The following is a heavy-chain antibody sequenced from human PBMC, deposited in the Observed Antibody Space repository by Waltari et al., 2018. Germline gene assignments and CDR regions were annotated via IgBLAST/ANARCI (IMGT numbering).Heavy chain of an antibody. CDR2: IYYSVST. J-gene: IGHJ4*02. CDR3: ARDSGRGYSYGSFDY. CDR1: GGSISSYY. V-gene: IGHV4-59*01. Sequence: QVQLQESGPGLVKPSETLSLTCTVSGGSISSYYWSWIRQPPGKGLEWSGYIYYSVSTNYNHSLKSRVTISVDTSKNQFSLKLSSVTAADTAVYYCARDSGRGYSYGSFDYWGQGTLVTVSS. D-gene: IGHD5-18*01.